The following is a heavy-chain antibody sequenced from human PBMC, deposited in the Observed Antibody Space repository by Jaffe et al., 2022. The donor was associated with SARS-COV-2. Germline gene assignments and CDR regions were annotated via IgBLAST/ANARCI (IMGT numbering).Heavy chain of an antibody. J-gene: IGHJ5*02. D-gene: IGHD4-17*01. Sequence: QVQLVQSGAEVKKPGASVKVSCKASGYTFTNYDINWVRQATGQGPEWIGWMKPNSGKTGYARNFQGRVALTRDTSISTAYMELSSLKSEDTAIYYCARDYGGSSGWFDPWGQGTLVTVSS. CDR2: MKPNSGKT. CDR1: GYTFTNYD. CDR3: ARDYGGSSGWFDP. V-gene: IGHV1-8*01.